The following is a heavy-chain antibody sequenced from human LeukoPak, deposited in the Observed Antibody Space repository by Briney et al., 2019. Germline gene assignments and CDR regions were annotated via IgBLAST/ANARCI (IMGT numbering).Heavy chain of an antibody. J-gene: IGHJ6*03. CDR1: GVSISSSSYY. V-gene: IGHV4-39*01. CDR3: ARRGSTSYYYYYYMDV. Sequence: PSETLSLTCTVSGVSISSSSYYWGWIRQPPGKGLEWIGSIYYSGSTYYNPSLKSRVTISVDTSKNQFSLKLSSVTAADTAVYYCARRGSTSYYYYYYMDVWGKGTTVTVSS. CDR2: IYYSGST. D-gene: IGHD2-2*01.